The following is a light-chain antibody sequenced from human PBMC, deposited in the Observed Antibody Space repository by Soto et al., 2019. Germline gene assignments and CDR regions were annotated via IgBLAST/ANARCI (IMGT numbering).Light chain of an antibody. J-gene: IGKJ3*01. CDR3: QQYYSYPLT. V-gene: IGKV1-8*01. CDR2: AAS. Sequence: AIRMTQSPSSFSASTGDRVTLTCRASQGISSYLAWYQQKPGKAPKLLIYAASTLQSGVPSRFSSSGSGTDFPLTISCLQSEDFATYYCQQYYSYPLTFGPGTKVDIK. CDR1: QGISSY.